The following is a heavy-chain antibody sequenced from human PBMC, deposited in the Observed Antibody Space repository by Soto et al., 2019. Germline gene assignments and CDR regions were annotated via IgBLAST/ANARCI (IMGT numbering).Heavy chain of an antibody. V-gene: IGHV4-34*01. Sequence: SETLSLTCAFYCGSFIGYYWSWIRQPPGKGLEWIGEINHSGSTNYNPSLKSRVTISVDTSKNQFSLKLSSVTAADTAVYYCARGYQNRIAARPNWFDPWGQGTLVTVSS. D-gene: IGHD6-6*01. CDR1: CGSFIGYY. J-gene: IGHJ5*02. CDR2: INHSGST. CDR3: ARGYQNRIAARPNWFDP.